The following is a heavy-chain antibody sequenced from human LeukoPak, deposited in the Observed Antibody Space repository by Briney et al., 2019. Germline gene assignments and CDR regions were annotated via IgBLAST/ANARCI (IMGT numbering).Heavy chain of an antibody. J-gene: IGHJ5*02. V-gene: IGHV4-31*01. CDR2: IYYSGST. CDR3: ASSPPMVRGVIYGWFDP. D-gene: IGHD3-10*01. CDR1: GGSISSGGYH. Sequence: SETLSLTCTVSGGSISSGGYHWSWIRQHPGKGLEWIGYIYYSGSTYYNPSMKSLVTRSVDTSKNQFSLKLSSVTAADTAVYYCASSPPMVRGVIYGWFDPWGQGTLVTVSS.